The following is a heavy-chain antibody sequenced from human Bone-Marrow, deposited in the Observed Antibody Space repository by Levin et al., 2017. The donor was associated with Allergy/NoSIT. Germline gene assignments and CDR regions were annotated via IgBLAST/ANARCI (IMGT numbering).Heavy chain of an antibody. CDR2: IYDTGNT. CDR3: ARSQSYYDSTSYYPWSSFGP. V-gene: IGHV4-59*01. Sequence: GSLRLSCTVSGGYISTYYWTWVRQPPGQGLEWIGYIYDTGNTHYNPSLKSRVTISVDTSKNQFSLKLSSVTAADTAVYYCARSQSYYDSTSYYPWSSFGPWGQGTLVTVSS. J-gene: IGHJ5*02. D-gene: IGHD3-22*01. CDR1: GGYISTYY.